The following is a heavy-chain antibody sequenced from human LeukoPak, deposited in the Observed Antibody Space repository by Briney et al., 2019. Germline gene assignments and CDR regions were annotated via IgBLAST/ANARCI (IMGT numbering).Heavy chain of an antibody. Sequence: ASVKVSCKASGYTFTAYYMHWVRQAPGQGLEWMGWINPHSGDTHYAQNFQGRVTMTRDTSISTAYMELTRLRSDDTAVYYCARDGSSLDYWGQGTLVTVSS. CDR1: GYTFTAYY. CDR3: ARDGSSLDY. CDR2: INPHSGDT. J-gene: IGHJ4*02. V-gene: IGHV1-2*02. D-gene: IGHD6-6*01.